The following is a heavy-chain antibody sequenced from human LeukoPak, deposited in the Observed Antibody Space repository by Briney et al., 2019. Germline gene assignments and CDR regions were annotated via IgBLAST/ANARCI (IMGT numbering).Heavy chain of an antibody. CDR3: ARADSGYDQYYFDY. V-gene: IGHV4-34*01. CDR2: INHSGST. D-gene: IGHD5-12*01. J-gene: IGHJ4*02. Sequence: SETLSLTCAVYGGSFSGYYWSWIRQPPGKGLEWIGEINHSGSTNYNPSLKSRVTISVDTSKKQFSLKLSSVTAADTAVYYCARADSGYDQYYFDYWGQGTLVTVSS. CDR1: GGSFSGYY.